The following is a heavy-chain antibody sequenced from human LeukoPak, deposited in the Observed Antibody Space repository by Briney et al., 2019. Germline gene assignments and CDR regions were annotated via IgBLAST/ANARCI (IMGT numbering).Heavy chain of an antibody. Sequence: EASVKVSCKASGYTFTTYALHWVRQAPGQRLEWMGWINPGNGYTRFSQRFQGRVTITRDTSANTAYLDLSGLRSADTAVYYCARGPSSSGLYNFFDYWGQGTLVTVSS. CDR1: GYTFTTYA. V-gene: IGHV1-3*01. CDR2: INPGNGYT. D-gene: IGHD3-10*01. J-gene: IGHJ4*02. CDR3: ARGPSSSGLYNFFDY.